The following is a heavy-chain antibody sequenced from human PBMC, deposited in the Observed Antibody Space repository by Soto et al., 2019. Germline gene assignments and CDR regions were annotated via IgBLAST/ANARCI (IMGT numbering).Heavy chain of an antibody. CDR2: ISYDGGNE. Sequence: QVQLVESGGGVVQPGRSLGLSCTASGFAFRSYGLHWVRQAPGKGLEWVAVISYDGGNERYADSVKGRFTISRDNSKSTLYLQMNSLSAEDTAVYYCAKDTYYHDSTGYYVFDYWGQGTLVTVSS. CDR1: GFAFRSYG. CDR3: AKDTYYHDSTGYYVFDY. D-gene: IGHD3-22*01. J-gene: IGHJ4*02. V-gene: IGHV3-30*18.